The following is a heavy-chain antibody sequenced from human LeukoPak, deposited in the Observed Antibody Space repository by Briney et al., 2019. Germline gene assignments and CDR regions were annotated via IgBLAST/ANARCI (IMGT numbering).Heavy chain of an antibody. CDR2: IYYSGST. J-gene: IGHJ3*02. CDR3: ATFDILTGDHISDAFDI. Sequence: SETLSLTCTVSGGSISSSSYYWGWIRQPPGKGLEWIGSIYYSGSTYYNPSLKSRVTISVDTSKNQFSLKLSSVTAADTAVYYCATFDILTGDHISDAFDIWGQGTMVTVSS. D-gene: IGHD3-9*01. V-gene: IGHV4-39*07. CDR1: GGSISSSSYY.